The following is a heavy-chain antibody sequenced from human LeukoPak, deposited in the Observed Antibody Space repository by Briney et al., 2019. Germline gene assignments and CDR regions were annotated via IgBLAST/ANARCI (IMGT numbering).Heavy chain of an antibody. CDR1: GFTFSSYW. V-gene: IGHV3-7*01. J-gene: IGHJ4*01. D-gene: IGHD6-13*01. Sequence: GGSLRLSCAVSGFTFSSYWMNWVRQAPGKGLEWVASIKQDGSEKSYVDSVKGRFTISRDNAKNSLYLQMTSLRAEDTAVYYCARDGTAPGLYFDLWGQGTLVTVSS. CDR3: ARDGTAPGLYFDL. CDR2: IKQDGSEK.